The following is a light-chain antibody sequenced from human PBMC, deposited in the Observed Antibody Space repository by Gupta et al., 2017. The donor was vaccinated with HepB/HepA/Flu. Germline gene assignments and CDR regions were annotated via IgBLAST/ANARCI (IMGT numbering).Light chain of an antibody. CDR2: RYS. Sequence: QSFLTQPPSVSGAPGQRVTISCTGSSSNIGAGRHVHWYQQFPGTAPKVVIYRYSNRPSGVPDQFSGSRSGASASLTITGLQAEDEADYYCQSFDDSLRGTVFGSGTKVTVL. V-gene: IGLV1-40*03. J-gene: IGLJ1*01. CDR3: QSFDDSLRGTV. CDR1: SSNIGAGRH.